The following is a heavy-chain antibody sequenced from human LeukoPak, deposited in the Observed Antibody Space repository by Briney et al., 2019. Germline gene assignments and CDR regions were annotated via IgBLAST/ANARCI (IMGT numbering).Heavy chain of an antibody. CDR1: GASISSGDYF. CDR2: IHYSGST. J-gene: IGHJ4*02. D-gene: IGHD2-2*02. Sequence: SETLSLTCSVSGASISSGDYFWTWIRQHPGKGLEWIEYIHYSGSTYYNPSLRSRMIISVDTSKNQSSLQLSSVTAADTAVYYCARVVSDCGGARCYKGYLDYWGQGTLVTVSS. CDR3: ARVVSDCGGARCYKGYLDY. V-gene: IGHV4-31*03.